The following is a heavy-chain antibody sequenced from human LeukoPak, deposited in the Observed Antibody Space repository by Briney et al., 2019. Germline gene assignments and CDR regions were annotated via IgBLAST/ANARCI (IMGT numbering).Heavy chain of an antibody. CDR1: GFTVSSNY. J-gene: IGHJ6*02. Sequence: GSLRLSCAASGFTVSSNYMSWVRQAPGKGLEWVSVLYAGDATYYADSVKGRFTISRDNSKNTLYLQMNSLRAEDTAVYYCARAYSSSSHYYGMDVWGQGTTVTVSS. CDR2: LYAGDAT. V-gene: IGHV3-53*01. CDR3: ARAYSSSSHYYGMDV. D-gene: IGHD6-6*01.